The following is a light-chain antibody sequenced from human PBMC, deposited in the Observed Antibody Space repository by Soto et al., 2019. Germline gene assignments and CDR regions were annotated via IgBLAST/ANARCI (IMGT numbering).Light chain of an antibody. CDR2: EVV. J-gene: IGLJ1*01. Sequence: SALTQPPSASGSPGQSVTVSCTGTKNDIGVYDFVSWYQHHPGKAPRLIIYEVVQRPSGVPDRFCGSKSGNTASLTVSGLQAADEADYFCKSYAGSNTYVFGSGTKVTVL. CDR3: KSYAGSNTYV. CDR1: KNDIGVYDF. V-gene: IGLV2-8*01.